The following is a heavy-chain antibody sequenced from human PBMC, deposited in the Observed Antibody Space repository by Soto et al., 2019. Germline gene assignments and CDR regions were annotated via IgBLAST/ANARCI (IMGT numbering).Heavy chain of an antibody. J-gene: IGHJ6*02. V-gene: IGHV1-69*13. CDR3: ARELPRKAYYYYGMDV. CDR1: GGTFSSYA. Sequence: SVKVSCKASGGTFSSYAISWVLQAPGQGLEWMGGIIPIFGTANYAQKFQGRVTITADESTSTAYMELSSLRSEDTAVYYCARELPRKAYYYYGMDVWGQGTTVTVSS. CDR2: IIPIFGTA.